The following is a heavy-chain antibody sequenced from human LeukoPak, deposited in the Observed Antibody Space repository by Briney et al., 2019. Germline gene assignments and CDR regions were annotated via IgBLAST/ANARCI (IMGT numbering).Heavy chain of an antibody. D-gene: IGHD6-13*01. CDR3: TAITAAGQRGSSFDY. Sequence: ASVKVSCKVSGYTLTEFSIHWVRRVPGKGLGWMGGFDPEDGETIYALKFQGRVTMTEDTSSDTAYMELSSLRSDDTAVYFCTAITAAGQRGSSFDYWGQGTLVTVSS. CDR1: GYTLTEFS. CDR2: FDPEDGET. J-gene: IGHJ4*02. V-gene: IGHV1-24*01.